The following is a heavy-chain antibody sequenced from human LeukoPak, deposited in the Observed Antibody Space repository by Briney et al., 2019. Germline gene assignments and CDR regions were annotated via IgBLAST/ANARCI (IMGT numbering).Heavy chain of an antibody. CDR1: GYTFTDSY. J-gene: IGHJ4*02. Sequence: GASVKVSCKASGYTFTDSYIHWVRQAPGQGLEWMGWINPNSGGTNYAQKFQGRVTMTRDTSISTAYMELSRLRSDDTAVYYCARADSSGYYYRYWGQGTLVTVSS. D-gene: IGHD3-22*01. CDR2: INPNSGGT. CDR3: ARADSSGYYYRY. V-gene: IGHV1-2*02.